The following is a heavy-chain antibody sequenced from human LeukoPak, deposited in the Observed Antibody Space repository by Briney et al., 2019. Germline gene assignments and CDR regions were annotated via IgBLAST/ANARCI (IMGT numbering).Heavy chain of an antibody. D-gene: IGHD7-27*01. CDR3: ARADWGFEY. J-gene: IGHJ4*02. CDR2: MNPNSGNT. Sequence: ASVKVSCKASGYTFTSYDINWVRQATGQGLEWMGWMNPNSGNTGYAQKFQGRINMIRNTSISTAYMELSSLRSEDTAVYYCARADWGFEYWGQGTLVTVSS. CDR1: GYTFTSYD. V-gene: IGHV1-8*01.